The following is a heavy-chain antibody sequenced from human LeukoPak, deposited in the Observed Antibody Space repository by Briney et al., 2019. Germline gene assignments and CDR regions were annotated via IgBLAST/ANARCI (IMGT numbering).Heavy chain of an antibody. J-gene: IGHJ4*02. CDR2: IYYSGST. CDR3: ASNTGTVFDY. Sequence: SETLSLTCTVSGGSISSSSYYWGWIRQPPGKGLEWIGSIYYSGSTYYNPSLKSRVTVSLDTSKNQFSLKLTSVTAADTAVYYCASNTGTVFDYWGQGALVTVSS. D-gene: IGHD7-27*01. V-gene: IGHV4-39*07. CDR1: GGSISSSSYY.